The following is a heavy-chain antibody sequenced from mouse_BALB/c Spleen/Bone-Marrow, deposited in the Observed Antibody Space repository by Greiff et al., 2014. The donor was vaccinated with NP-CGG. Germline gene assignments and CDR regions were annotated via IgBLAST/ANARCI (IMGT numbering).Heavy chain of an antibody. V-gene: IGHV5-6-3*01. Sequence: EVQLVESGGGLVQPGGSLKLSCAASGFTFSSYGMSWVRQTPDKRLELVATINSNGGSTYYPDSVKGRFTISRDTAKNTLYLQMSSLKSEETAMYYCVRGNYGNYVDYFDFWGQGATLTVPS. CDR1: GFTFSSYG. CDR3: VRGNYGNYVDYFDF. CDR2: INSNGGST. J-gene: IGHJ2*01. D-gene: IGHD2-1*01.